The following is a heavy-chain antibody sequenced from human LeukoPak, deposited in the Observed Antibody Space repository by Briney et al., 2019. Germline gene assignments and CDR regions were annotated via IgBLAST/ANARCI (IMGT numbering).Heavy chain of an antibody. CDR2: IKEDGSAK. CDR1: GFTFSSYW. D-gene: IGHD1-26*01. Sequence: PGGSLRLSCAASGFTFSSYWMSWVRQAPEKGLEWVANIKEDGSAKYYVDSVKGRFTISRDNAKNTLFLQMNSLRVEDTAVYYCARGANYAFDIWGLGTLVTVSS. J-gene: IGHJ3*02. CDR3: ARGANYAFDI. V-gene: IGHV3-7*01.